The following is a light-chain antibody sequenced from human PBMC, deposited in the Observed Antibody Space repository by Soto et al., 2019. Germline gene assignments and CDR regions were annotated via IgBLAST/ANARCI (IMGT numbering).Light chain of an antibody. CDR1: QTIDSW. CDR2: KAS. V-gene: IGKV1-5*03. J-gene: IGKJ1*01. Sequence: DIQMSQSPSTVSASIGDRVTITCRASQTIDSWFAWYQQRPGKPPNLLIYKASTLASGVPSRFSGSGSGTEFTLTINSLQPDDFATYYCQQYPIYSGTFGQGTKVDIK. CDR3: QQYPIYSGT.